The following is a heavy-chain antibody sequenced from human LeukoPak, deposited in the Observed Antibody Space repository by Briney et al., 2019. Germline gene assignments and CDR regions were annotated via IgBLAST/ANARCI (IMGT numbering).Heavy chain of an antibody. D-gene: IGHD5-24*01. V-gene: IGHV1-8*01. Sequence: ASVNVSCKSSGYTFTSYDINWVRQAPGQGLEWMGYMNPNSGKTEYAQKFQGRVTMTADTSISTAYMELSSLTSEDTAVYYCARELRRDAYWGQGTLVTVSS. CDR1: GYTFTSYD. CDR3: ARELRRDAY. J-gene: IGHJ4*02. CDR2: MNPNSGKT.